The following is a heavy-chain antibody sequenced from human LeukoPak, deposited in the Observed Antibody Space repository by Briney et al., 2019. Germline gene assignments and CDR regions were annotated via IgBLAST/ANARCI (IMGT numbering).Heavy chain of an antibody. J-gene: IGHJ3*01. D-gene: IGHD3-10*01. CDR2: ISSSSSTI. Sequence: GGSLRLSCAASGFTFSSYSMNWVRQTPGKGLEWVTYISSSSSTIYYADSVKGRFTISRDNAKNSLYLQMNSLRAEDTAVYYCARDSPGEALWGQGTMVTVSS. CDR3: ARDSPGEAL. V-gene: IGHV3-48*01. CDR1: GFTFSSYS.